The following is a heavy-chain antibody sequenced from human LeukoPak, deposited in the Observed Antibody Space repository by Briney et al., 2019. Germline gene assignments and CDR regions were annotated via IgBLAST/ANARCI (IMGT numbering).Heavy chain of an antibody. CDR3: ARGHRYYDFWSGPMVDDY. CDR2: ISAYNGNT. CDR1: GYTFTSYG. Sequence: GASVKVSCKASGYTFTSYGISWVRQAPGQGLEWMGWISAYNGNTNYAQKLQGRVTMTTDTSTSTAYMELRSLRSDDTAVYYCARGHRYYDFWSGPMVDDYWGQGTLVTVSS. J-gene: IGHJ4*02. V-gene: IGHV1-18*01. D-gene: IGHD3-3*01.